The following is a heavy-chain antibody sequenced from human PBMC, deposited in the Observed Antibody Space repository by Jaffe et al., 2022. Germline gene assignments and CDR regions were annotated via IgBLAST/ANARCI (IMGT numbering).Heavy chain of an antibody. Sequence: QVQLQESGPGLVKPSETLSLTCTVSGGSVSSGSYYWSWIRQPPGKGLEWIGYIYYSGSTNYNPSLKSRVTISVDTSKNQFSLKLSSVTAADTAVYYCARGEELGAFDIWGQGTMVTVSS. CDR2: IYYSGST. CDR3: ARGEELGAFDI. J-gene: IGHJ3*02. D-gene: IGHD7-27*01. CDR1: GGSVSSGSYY. V-gene: IGHV4-61*01.